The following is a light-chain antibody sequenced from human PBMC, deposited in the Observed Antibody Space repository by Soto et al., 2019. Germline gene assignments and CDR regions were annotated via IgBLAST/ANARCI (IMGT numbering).Light chain of an antibody. J-gene: IGKJ1*01. CDR1: QSVSSSY. CDR2: GAS. Sequence: EIVLTQSPGTLSLSPGEIATLSCRASQSVSSSYLAWYQQKPGQAPRLLIYGASIRATGIPDRVSGSGSGTDFTITIRILEPEDFAVYYCQQYGSSPRTFCQGTTVEIK. CDR3: QQYGSSPRT. V-gene: IGKV3-20*01.